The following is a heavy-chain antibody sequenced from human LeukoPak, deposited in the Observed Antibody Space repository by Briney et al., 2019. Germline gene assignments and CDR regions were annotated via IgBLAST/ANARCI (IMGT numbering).Heavy chain of an antibody. CDR1: GFTFSDRY. V-gene: IGHV3-72*01. D-gene: IGHD3-9*01. J-gene: IGHJ4*02. Sequence: GGSLRLSCAASGFTFSDRYMDWVRQAPGKGLEWVGRTRNKAKSYTTEYAASVRGRFTISRDDSKNSLYLQMNSLKAEDTAVYYRARIGIGHQFDDYWGQGTLATVSS. CDR3: ARIGIGHQFDDY. CDR2: TRNKAKSYTT.